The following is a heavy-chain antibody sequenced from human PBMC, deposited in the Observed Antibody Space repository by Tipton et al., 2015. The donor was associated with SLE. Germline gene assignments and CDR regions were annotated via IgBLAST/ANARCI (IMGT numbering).Heavy chain of an antibody. CDR3: ASGAATGWGWRSAGGTPYYFDD. CDR2: VYYSGST. J-gene: IGHJ4*02. Sequence: TLSLTCTVSGGSINNYYWSWIRQPPGKGLEWIGNVYYSGSTNYNPSLKSRVTISIDTSKNQFSLKLSSVTAADTAVYYCASGAATGWGWRSAGGTPYYFDDWGQGTLVTVSS. V-gene: IGHV4-59*01. D-gene: IGHD1-26*01. CDR1: GGSINNYY.